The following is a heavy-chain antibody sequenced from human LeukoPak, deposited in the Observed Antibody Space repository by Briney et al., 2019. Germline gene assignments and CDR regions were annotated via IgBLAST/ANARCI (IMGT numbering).Heavy chain of an antibody. CDR1: RFTFDDAG. J-gene: IGHJ4*02. CDR2: ITTKAHCGTT. CDR3: SGLMPSADY. Sequence: PGRSLRLSCVASRFTFDDAGMSCVPQAPVEGVGCVSRITTKAHCGTTDYAAPVDGRFTISTDDSKNTLYLEMNSLESEDTAVYYCSGLMPSADYWGQGTLVTVSS. D-gene: IGHD2-2*01. V-gene: IGHV3-15*01.